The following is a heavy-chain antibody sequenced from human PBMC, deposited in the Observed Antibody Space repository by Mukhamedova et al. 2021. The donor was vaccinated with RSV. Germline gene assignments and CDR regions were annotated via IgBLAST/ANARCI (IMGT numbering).Heavy chain of an antibody. CDR3: ARAADSSGYYFYYFDY. J-gene: IGHJ4*02. Sequence: DWVRQAPGKGLEWVGRTRNKANSYTTEYAASVKGRFTIPRDDSKNSLYLQMNSLKTEDTAVYYCARAADSSGYYFYYFDYWGQG. D-gene: IGHD3-22*01. V-gene: IGHV3-72*01. CDR2: TRNKANSYTT.